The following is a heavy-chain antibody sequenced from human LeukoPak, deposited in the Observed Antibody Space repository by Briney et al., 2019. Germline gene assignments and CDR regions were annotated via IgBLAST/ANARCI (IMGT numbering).Heavy chain of an antibody. Sequence: GGSLRLSCAASGFTVSTNYMTWVRQAPGKGLEWVSSIRSSSSYISYADSVKGRFTISRDNAKNSLYLQMNSLRAEDTAVYYCARDFTAMPLAWGQGTLVTVSS. J-gene: IGHJ5*02. CDR1: GFTVSTNY. CDR3: ARDFTAMPLA. CDR2: IRSSSSYI. D-gene: IGHD5-18*01. V-gene: IGHV3-21*01.